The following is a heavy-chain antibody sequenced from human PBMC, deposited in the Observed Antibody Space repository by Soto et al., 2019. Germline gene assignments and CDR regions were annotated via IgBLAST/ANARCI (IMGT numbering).Heavy chain of an antibody. CDR3: AKGTYRDYVYWDHAFDI. V-gene: IGHV3-23*01. J-gene: IGHJ3*02. CDR2: ITASGATP. CDR1: GFSFRTYT. D-gene: IGHD4-17*01. Sequence: PGGSLRLSCAASGFSFRTYTMSWVRQAPGKGLEWLSVITASGATPSYAASVKGRFTFSRDNAKKTLYLQMNSLRAEDTAVYFCAKGTYRDYVYWDHAFDIWGQGTMVTVSS.